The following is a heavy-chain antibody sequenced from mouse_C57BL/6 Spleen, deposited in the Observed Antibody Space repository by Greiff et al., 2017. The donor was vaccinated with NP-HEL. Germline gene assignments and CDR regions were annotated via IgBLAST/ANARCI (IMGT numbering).Heavy chain of an antibody. CDR3: ARDPYYCGSSPDY. CDR2: ISYDGSN. D-gene: IGHD1-1*01. V-gene: IGHV3-6*01. Sequence: EVKLQESGPGLVKPSQSLSLTCSVPGYSITSGYYWNWIRQFPGNKLEWMGYISYDGSNNYNPSLKNRISITRDTSKNQFFLKLNSVTTEDTATYYCARDPYYCGSSPDYGGQGTTLTVSS. CDR1: GYSITSGYY. J-gene: IGHJ2*01.